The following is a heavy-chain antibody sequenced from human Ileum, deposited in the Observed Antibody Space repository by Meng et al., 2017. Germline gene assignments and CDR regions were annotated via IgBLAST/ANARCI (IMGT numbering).Heavy chain of an antibody. CDR3: ARGHYDKYFDS. D-gene: IGHD3-22*01. CDR2: MYFSGST. J-gene: IGHJ4*02. CDR1: GCSVNTGSYY. Sequence: QLPEPGPGLVRPSETLPLTCTISGCSVNTGSYYWSWIRQPPGKGLEWIGYMYFSGSTKYNASLKSRVSISVDTSKKQFSLNLTSVTAADTAVYYCARGHYDKYFDSWGQGTLVTVSS. V-gene: IGHV4-61*01.